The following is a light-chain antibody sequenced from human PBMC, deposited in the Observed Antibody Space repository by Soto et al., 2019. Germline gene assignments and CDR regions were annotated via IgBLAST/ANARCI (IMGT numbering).Light chain of an antibody. V-gene: IGKV1-39*01. Sequence: DIQMTQSPSSLSASIGDRVTITCRASQTVNTYLHWYQQKPGKAPKLRIYAASNLQSGVPSRFSGSGSGTNFTLSLNSLHPEDFATYYCQQGYSNPWTFGQGTKVEIK. CDR2: AAS. CDR1: QTVNTY. J-gene: IGKJ1*01. CDR3: QQGYSNPWT.